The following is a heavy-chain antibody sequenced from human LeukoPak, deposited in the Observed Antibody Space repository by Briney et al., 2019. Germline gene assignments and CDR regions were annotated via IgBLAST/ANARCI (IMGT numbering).Heavy chain of an antibody. CDR3: ATGPWIQLWLQY. V-gene: IGHV1-24*01. CDR2: FDPEDGET. J-gene: IGHJ4*02. D-gene: IGHD5-18*01. Sequence: ASVKVSCKASGYTFTSYDINWVRQATGQGLEWMGGFDPEDGETIYAQKFQGRVTMTEDTSTDTAYMELSSLRSEDTAVYYCATGPWIQLWLQYWGQGTLVTVSS. CDR1: GYTFTSYD.